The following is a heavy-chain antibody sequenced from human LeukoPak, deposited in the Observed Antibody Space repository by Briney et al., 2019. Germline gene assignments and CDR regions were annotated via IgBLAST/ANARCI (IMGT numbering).Heavy chain of an antibody. CDR3: ARRAFGTRSAGAFDI. J-gene: IGHJ3*02. D-gene: IGHD1-1*01. CDR2: MSAYNGNT. CDR1: GYTLISYG. Sequence: GASVKVSCKASGYTLISYGITWVRQAPGQGLEWMGWMSAYNGNTNYAQKFQGRVTMTTDTSTSTAYMELRSLRSDDTAVYYCARRAFGTRSAGAFDIWGQGTMVTVSS. V-gene: IGHV1-18*01.